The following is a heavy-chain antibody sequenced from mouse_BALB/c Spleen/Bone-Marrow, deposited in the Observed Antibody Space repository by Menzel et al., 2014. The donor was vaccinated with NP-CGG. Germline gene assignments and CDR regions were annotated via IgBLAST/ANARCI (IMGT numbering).Heavy chain of an antibody. CDR2: ILPGRGSP. Sequence: QVQLQQSGAELMRPGASVKISCKASGYTFTNYWIEWVKRRPGHGLEWIGEILPGRGSPNYNEKFKGKATFALDTSSNTSYMQLSSLTSEDSAVYYCARKGALRAMDYWGRGASVPVPS. CDR3: ARKGALRAMDY. CDR1: GYTFTNYW. J-gene: IGHJ4*01. V-gene: IGHV1-9*01.